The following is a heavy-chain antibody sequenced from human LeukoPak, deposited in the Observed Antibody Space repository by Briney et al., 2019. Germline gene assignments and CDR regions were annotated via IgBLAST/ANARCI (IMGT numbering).Heavy chain of an antibody. V-gene: IGHV3-23*01. CDR2: ISGSGGST. CDR3: AKVYSPMIVVVINWFDP. Sequence: ASVKVSCKASGGTFSSYAMSWVRQAPGKGLEWVSAISGSGGSTYYADSVKGRFTISRDNSKNTLYLQMNSLRAEDTAVYYCAKVYSPMIVVVINWFDPWGQGTLVTVSS. CDR1: GGTFSSYA. J-gene: IGHJ5*02. D-gene: IGHD3-22*01.